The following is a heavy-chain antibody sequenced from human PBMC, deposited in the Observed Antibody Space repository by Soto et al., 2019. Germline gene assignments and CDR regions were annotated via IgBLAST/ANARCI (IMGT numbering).Heavy chain of an antibody. CDR2: INAGNGNT. J-gene: IGHJ4*02. CDR3: ARAGREATVGNHFDY. CDR1: GYTFTSYA. V-gene: IGHV1-3*01. D-gene: IGHD4-17*01. Sequence: QVQLVQSGAEVKKPGASVKVSCKASGYTFTSYAMHWVRQAPGQRLEWMGWINAGNGNTKYSQKFQGRVTITRDTSASTAYMELRSLRSKDTAVYDCARAGREATVGNHFDYWGQGTMVTVSS.